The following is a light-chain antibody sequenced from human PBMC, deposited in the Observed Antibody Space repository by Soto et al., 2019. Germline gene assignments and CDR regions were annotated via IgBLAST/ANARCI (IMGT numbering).Light chain of an antibody. J-gene: IGLJ3*02. V-gene: IGLV2-8*01. CDR3: SSYAGSNNLGV. CDR1: SSDVGGYNY. Sequence: QSALTQPPSAXXXXXXXXXXXCTGTSSDVGGYNYVSWYQQHPGKAPKLMIYEVSKRPSGVPDRFSGSKSGNTASLTVSGLQAEDEADYYCSSYAGSNNLGVFGGGTKLTVL. CDR2: EVS.